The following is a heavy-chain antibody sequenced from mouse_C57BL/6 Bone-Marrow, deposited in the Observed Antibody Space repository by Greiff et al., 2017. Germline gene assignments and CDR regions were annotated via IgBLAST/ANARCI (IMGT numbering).Heavy chain of an antibody. D-gene: IGHD1-1*01. CDR3: ARKDYYCSSYFDV. Sequence: VQLQQSGAELMKPGASVKLSCKATGYTFTGYWIEWVKQRPGHGLEWIGEILPGSGSINYNEKFKGKATFTADTSANTAYMQLSSLTTEDSAIYYGARKDYYCSSYFDVWGTGTTVTVSS. J-gene: IGHJ1*03. CDR2: ILPGSGSI. CDR1: GYTFTGYW. V-gene: IGHV1-9*01.